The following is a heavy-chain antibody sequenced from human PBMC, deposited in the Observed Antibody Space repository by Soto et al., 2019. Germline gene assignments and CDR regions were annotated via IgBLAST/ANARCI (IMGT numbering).Heavy chain of an antibody. D-gene: IGHD5-18*01. J-gene: IGHJ5*02. CDR1: RYTFRNND. CDR3: ARMASFGSLNWFDP. CDR2: MNPGGGDT. V-gene: IGHV1-8*01. Sequence: GXSVEVPCRASRYTFRNNDVTWVRQAPGQGLEWMGWMNPGGGDTGYAQNFQGRVTITRNISIATAYMELSSLRSEDTAIYYCARMASFGSLNWFDPWGQGTLVTVSS.